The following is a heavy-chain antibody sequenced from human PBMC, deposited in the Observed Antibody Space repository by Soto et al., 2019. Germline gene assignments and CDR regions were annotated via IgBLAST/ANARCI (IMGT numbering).Heavy chain of an antibody. CDR1: GYTFTSYG. Sequence: ASVKVSCKASGYTFTSYGMNWVRQAPGRGLEWMGWINPGNGNTKYSQKFQGRVIIERDTSASTAYMELSSLRSEDTAVYYCARSPRNYYALGSYSYFRHWGQGTLVTVSS. CDR3: ARSPRNYYALGSYSYFRH. D-gene: IGHD3-10*01. V-gene: IGHV1-3*01. J-gene: IGHJ1*01. CDR2: INPGNGNT.